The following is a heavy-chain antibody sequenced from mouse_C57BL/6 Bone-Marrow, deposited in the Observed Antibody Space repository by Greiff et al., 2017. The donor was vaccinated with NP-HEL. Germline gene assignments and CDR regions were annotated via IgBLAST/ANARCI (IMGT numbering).Heavy chain of an antibody. CDR1: GIDFSRYW. V-gene: IGHV4-1*01. J-gene: IGHJ1*03. D-gene: IGHD1-1*01. CDR2: INPDSSTI. Sequence: EVKVIESGGGLVQPGGSLKLSCAASGIDFSRYWMSWVRRAPGKGLEWIGEINPDSSTINYAPSLKDKFIISRDNAKNTLYLQMSKVRSEDTALYYCARPGGPFYYGSSLWYFDVWGTGTTVTVSS. CDR3: ARPGGPFYYGSSLWYFDV.